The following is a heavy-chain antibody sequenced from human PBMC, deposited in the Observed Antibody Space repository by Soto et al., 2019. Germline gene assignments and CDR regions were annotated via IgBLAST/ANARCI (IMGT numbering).Heavy chain of an antibody. J-gene: IGHJ4*02. CDR3: ERATLDITGTTSKLKPLDY. CDR1: GFTFSSYA. CDR2: ISYDGSNK. V-gene: IGHV3-30-3*01. D-gene: IGHD1-20*01. Sequence: QVQLVESGGGVVQPGRSLRLSCAASGFTFSSYAMHWVRQAPGKGLEWVAVISYDGSNKYYADSVKGRFTISRDNSKNTLYLQMNSLRAEDTAVYYCERATLDITGTTSKLKPLDYWGQGTLVTVSS.